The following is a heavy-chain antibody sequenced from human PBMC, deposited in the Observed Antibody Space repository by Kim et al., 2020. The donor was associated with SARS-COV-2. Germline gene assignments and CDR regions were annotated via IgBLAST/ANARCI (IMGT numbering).Heavy chain of an antibody. V-gene: IGHV3-23*03. CDR3: AKGFEALDI. J-gene: IGHJ3*02. Sequence: STYYADSGKGRFTISRDNSMNTLYLQMNSLRAEDTAVYFCAKGFEALDIWGQGTMVTVSS. CDR2: ST.